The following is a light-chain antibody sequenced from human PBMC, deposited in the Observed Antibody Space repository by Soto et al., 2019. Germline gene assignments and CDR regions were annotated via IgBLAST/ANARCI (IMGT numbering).Light chain of an antibody. CDR3: CSYAGSPRRV. Sequence: QSALTQPRSVSGSPGQSVTISCTGTSSDVGGYNYVSWYQQHPGKAPKLMIYDVSKRPSGVPDRFSGSKSGNTASLTISGLQAEDEADYYCCSYAGSPRRVFGGGTKVTVL. V-gene: IGLV2-11*01. CDR2: DVS. CDR1: SSDVGGYNY. J-gene: IGLJ2*01.